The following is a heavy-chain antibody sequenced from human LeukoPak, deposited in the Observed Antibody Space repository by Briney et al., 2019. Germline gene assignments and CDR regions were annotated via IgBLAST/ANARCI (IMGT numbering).Heavy chain of an antibody. CDR2: IWYDGSKK. Sequence: PGGSLRLSCAASGFIFSSYGMHWVRQAPGKGLEWVAIIWYDGSKKYYADSVKGRFTISKDNSKNTLYLQMNSLRAEDTAVYYCAREAEGGHGVFDCWGQGTLVTVSS. J-gene: IGHJ4*02. D-gene: IGHD6-13*01. CDR1: GFIFSSYG. CDR3: AREAEGGHGVFDC. V-gene: IGHV3-33*01.